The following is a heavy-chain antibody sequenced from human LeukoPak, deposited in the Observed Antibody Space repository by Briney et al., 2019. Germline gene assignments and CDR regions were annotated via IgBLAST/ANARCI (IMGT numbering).Heavy chain of an antibody. CDR3: ARDGYYLDAFDI. J-gene: IGHJ3*02. D-gene: IGHD3-22*01. CDR2: INSGGSST. CDR1: GFTFSSYW. V-gene: IGHV3-74*01. Sequence: GGSLRLSCAASGFTFSSYWMHWVRQAPGKGLVWVSRINSGGSSTSYADSVKGRFTISRDNAKNSLYLQMNSLRAEDTAVYYCARDGYYLDAFDIWGQGTMVTVSS.